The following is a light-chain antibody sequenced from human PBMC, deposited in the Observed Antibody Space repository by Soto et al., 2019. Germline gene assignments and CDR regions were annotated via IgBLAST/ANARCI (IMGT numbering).Light chain of an antibody. Sequence: IGMTQSPATLSVSPGERATLSCRASQSVRSNLAWYQQKPGQAPRLLIYGASTRATGIPARFSGSGSGTEFTLTISSLQSEDFAVYYCQQYSSSRPFGQVTMV. CDR3: QQYSSSRP. CDR1: QSVRSN. J-gene: IGKJ1*01. V-gene: IGKV3-15*01. CDR2: GAS.